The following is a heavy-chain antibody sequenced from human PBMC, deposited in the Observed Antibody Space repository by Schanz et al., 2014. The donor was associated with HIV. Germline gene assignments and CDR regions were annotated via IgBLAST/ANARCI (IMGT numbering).Heavy chain of an antibody. CDR1: GITFSSYA. J-gene: IGHJ6*02. CDR2: ISGSGGST. D-gene: IGHD6-6*01. Sequence: EVQLLESGGGLVQPGGSLRLSCAASGITFSSYAMSWVRQAPGKGLEWVSAISGSGGSTYYADSVKGRFTISRDNSKNALFLQMNSLRAEDTAVYYCARGSARPDYYYYAMDVWGQGTTVTVS. V-gene: IGHV3-23*01. CDR3: ARGSARPDYYYYAMDV.